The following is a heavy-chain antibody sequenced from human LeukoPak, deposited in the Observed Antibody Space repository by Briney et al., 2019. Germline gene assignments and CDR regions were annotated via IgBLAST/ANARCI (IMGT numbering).Heavy chain of an antibody. CDR2: IKPNSGGT. Sequence: ASVKVSCKASGYSFADYYMHWVRQAPGQGLEWMGWIKPNSGGTRSAQKFQGRVTMTRDTSISTAYMELSSLRYDDTAVYYCARSSLVRGVIITSLYYWGQGTLVTVSS. CDR1: GYSFADYY. D-gene: IGHD3-10*01. V-gene: IGHV1-2*02. J-gene: IGHJ4*02. CDR3: ARSSLVRGVIITSLYY.